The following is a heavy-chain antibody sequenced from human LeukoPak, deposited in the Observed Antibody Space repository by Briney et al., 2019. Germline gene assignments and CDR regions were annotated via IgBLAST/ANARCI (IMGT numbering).Heavy chain of an antibody. CDR2: ISGSGGST. J-gene: IGHJ4*02. Sequence: GGSLRLSCAASGFTFSSYAMSWVRQAPGKGLEWVSAISGSGGSTYYADSVKGRFTISRDNSKNTLYLQMNSLRAEEKAVYYCAKDLRYYFDYWGQGTLVTVSS. CDR1: GFTFSSYA. V-gene: IGHV3-23*01. CDR3: AKDLRYYFDY.